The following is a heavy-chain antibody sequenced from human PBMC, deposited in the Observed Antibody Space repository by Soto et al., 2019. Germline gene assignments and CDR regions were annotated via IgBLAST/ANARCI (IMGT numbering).Heavy chain of an antibody. CDR1: GYTFSITY. V-gene: IGHV1-46*01. CDR3: ARGYCSGGNCYNGLDV. Sequence: QVQLVQSGAEVKKPGASVKVSCKAAGYTFSITYIHWVRQAPGQGLEWLGLVYPSGGGTKYNENFKGRVNMTRDTSMSTVYMDLSSLTSEDTAVYYCARGYCSGGNCYNGLDVWGQGTTVIVSS. D-gene: IGHD2-15*01. J-gene: IGHJ6*02. CDR2: VYPSGGGT.